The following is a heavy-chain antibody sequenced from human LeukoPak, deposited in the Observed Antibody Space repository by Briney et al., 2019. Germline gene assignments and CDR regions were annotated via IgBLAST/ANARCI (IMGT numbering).Heavy chain of an antibody. CDR2: IYHTGSI. D-gene: IGHD3-3*01. V-gene: IGHV4-59*08. CDR1: GGSISSYY. Sequence: SETLSLTCTVSGGSISSYYWSWIRQPPEKGLEWIGYIYHTGSINYSPSLNSRVTMSVDTSKNEFSLKLSSVTAADTAVYYCARQSRLVIFGVANHWFDPWSQGTLVTVSS. J-gene: IGHJ5*02. CDR3: ARQSRLVIFGVANHWFDP.